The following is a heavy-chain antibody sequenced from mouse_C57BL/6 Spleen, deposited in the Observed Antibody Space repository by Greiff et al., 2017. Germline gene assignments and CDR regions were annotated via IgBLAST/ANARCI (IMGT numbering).Heavy chain of an antibody. CDR2: IDPSDSET. D-gene: IGHD1-1*01. CDR3: AREGSTVPVYYFDY. V-gene: IGHV1-52*01. CDR1: GYTFTSYW. Sequence: VQLQQPGAELVRPGSSVKLSCKASGYTFTSYWMHWVKQRPIQGLEWIGNIDPSDSETHYNQKFKDKATLTVDKSSSTAYMQLSSLTSEDSAVYYCAREGSTVPVYYFDYWGQGTTLTVSS. J-gene: IGHJ2*01.